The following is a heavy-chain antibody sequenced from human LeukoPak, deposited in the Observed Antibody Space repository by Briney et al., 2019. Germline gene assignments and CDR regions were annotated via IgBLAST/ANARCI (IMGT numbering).Heavy chain of an antibody. CDR2: MNPNSGNT. CDR3: ARSIIGTAAGEYYFDY. D-gene: IGHD6-13*01. J-gene: IGHJ4*02. Sequence: ASVKVSCKASGYTFTSYDINWVRQATGQGLEWMGWMNPNSGNTGYAQKFQSRVTMTRNTSISTAYMELSSLRSEDTAVYYCARSIIGTAAGEYYFDYWGQGTLVTVSS. CDR1: GYTFTSYD. V-gene: IGHV1-8*01.